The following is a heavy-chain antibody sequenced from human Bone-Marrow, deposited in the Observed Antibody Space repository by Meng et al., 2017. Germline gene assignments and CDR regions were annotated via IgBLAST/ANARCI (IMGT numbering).Heavy chain of an antibody. Sequence: ASVKVSCKVSGYTLTELSMHWVRQAPGKGLEWMGGFDPEDGETIYAQKFQGRVTMTEDTSTDTAYMELSSLKASDTAMYYCARPGYGATVADPDAFDIWGQGTMVTVSS. CDR2: FDPEDGET. D-gene: IGHD4-11*01. CDR1: GYTLTELS. J-gene: IGHJ3*02. CDR3: ARPGYGATVADPDAFDI. V-gene: IGHV1-24*01.